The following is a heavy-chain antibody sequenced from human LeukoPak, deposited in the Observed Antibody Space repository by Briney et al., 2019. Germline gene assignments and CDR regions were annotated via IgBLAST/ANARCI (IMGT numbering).Heavy chain of an antibody. D-gene: IGHD2-8*01. Sequence: SETLSLTCTVSGSSITSTYYWAWFRQPPGKGLEWIATVFQLQTVRTFYNPSLESRVTMSLDTSQNLFSLNLTSVTAADTALYFCARVLHAPKFIDSWGQGTLVTVSS. CDR2: VFQLQTVRT. CDR1: GSSITSTYY. J-gene: IGHJ4*02. CDR3: ARVLHAPKFIDS. V-gene: IGHV4-38-2*02.